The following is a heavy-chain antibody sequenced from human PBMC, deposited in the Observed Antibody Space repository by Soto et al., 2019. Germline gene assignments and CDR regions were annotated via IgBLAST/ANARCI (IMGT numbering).Heavy chain of an antibody. D-gene: IGHD4-17*01. V-gene: IGHV4-30-4*01. CDR1: GASIYSGDYY. CDR3: ARARGGDSGDYASLFDR. CDR2: IHDSGNT. Sequence: PSETLSLTCTVSGASIYSGDYYWSWIRQRPGKGLEWIGYIHDSGNTYYSPSLKSRVTISLDTSKNQFSLKVTSMTAADTAVYFCARARGGDSGDYASLFDRWGQGNLVTVSS. J-gene: IGHJ5*02.